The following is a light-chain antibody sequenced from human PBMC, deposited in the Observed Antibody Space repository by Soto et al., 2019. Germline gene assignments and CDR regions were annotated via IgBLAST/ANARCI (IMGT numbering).Light chain of an antibody. V-gene: IGKV1-5*03. J-gene: IGKJ4*01. Sequence: DIQMTQSPSILSASVGDRVTITCRASQSISSWLAWYQQKPGKAPNLLIYKASHLENGVPSRFSGSGSGTEFTLTISSLQPGDFATYYCQQGYSIHALTFGGGTKVELK. CDR2: KAS. CDR3: QQGYSIHALT. CDR1: QSISSW.